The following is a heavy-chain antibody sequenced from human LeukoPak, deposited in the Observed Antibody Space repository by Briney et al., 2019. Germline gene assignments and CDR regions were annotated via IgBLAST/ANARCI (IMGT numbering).Heavy chain of an antibody. D-gene: IGHD4-17*01. J-gene: IGHJ6*02. CDR1: GYTFHTYG. CDR3: AREEGRNYGASYYAMDV. CDR2: INTYDAHT. V-gene: IGHV1-18*01. Sequence: ASVKVSCKASGYTFHTYGITWVRQAPGQVLAWMGWINTYDAHTNLAQKFQGRVTLTTDTATSTAYLDLRSLRSDDTAIYYCAREEGRNYGASYYAMDVWGQGTTVTVSS.